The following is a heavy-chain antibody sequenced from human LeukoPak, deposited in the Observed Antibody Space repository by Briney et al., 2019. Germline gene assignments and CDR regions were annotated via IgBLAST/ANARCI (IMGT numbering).Heavy chain of an antibody. CDR1: GFTFSSYA. J-gene: IGHJ4*02. CDR3: ARVFATYYYDSSGPQDY. D-gene: IGHD3-22*01. V-gene: IGHV3-23*01. CDR2: ISGSGGST. Sequence: GGSLRLSCAASGFTFSSYAMSWVRQAPGKGLEWVSAISGSGGSTYYADSVKGRFTISRDNSKNTLYLQMNSLRAEDTAVYYCARVFATYYYDSSGPQDYWGQGTLVTVSS.